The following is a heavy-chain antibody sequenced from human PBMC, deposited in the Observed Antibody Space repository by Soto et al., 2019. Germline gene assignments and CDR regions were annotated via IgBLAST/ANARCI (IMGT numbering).Heavy chain of an antibody. J-gene: IGHJ4*02. D-gene: IGHD3-22*01. CDR3: ARGEMYYDSSGSLSYFDY. CDR1: GYSISSGYY. Sequence: SETLSLTCAVSGYSISSGYYWGWIRQPPGKGLEWIGSIYHSGSTYYNPSLKSRVTISVDTSKNQFSLKLSSVTAADTAVYYCARGEMYYDSSGSLSYFDYWGPGTLVSVSS. CDR2: IYHSGST. V-gene: IGHV4-38-2*01.